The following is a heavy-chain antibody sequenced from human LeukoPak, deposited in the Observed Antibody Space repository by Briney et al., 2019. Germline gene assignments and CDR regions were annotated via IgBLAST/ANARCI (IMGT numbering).Heavy chain of an antibody. D-gene: IGHD1-7*01. CDR3: ARGPSNGNYDRAFDI. CDR1: GFTFSTYS. Sequence: GGSLRLSCAASGFTFSTYSMIWVRQAPGKGLEWLSYIFGSGRSIYYADSVKGRFTISRDSAENSLYLQMNSLRAEDTAVYYCARGPSNGNYDRAFDIWGQGTMVAVSS. CDR2: IFGSGRSI. V-gene: IGHV3-48*01. J-gene: IGHJ3*02.